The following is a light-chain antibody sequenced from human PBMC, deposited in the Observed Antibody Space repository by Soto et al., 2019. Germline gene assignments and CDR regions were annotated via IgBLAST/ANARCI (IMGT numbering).Light chain of an antibody. CDR2: AAS. CDR1: QSITTN. CDR3: QQTYSAPYS. Sequence: DIQMTQSPSSLSASVGDRVTITCRASQSITTNLNWYQQKPGKAPKLLIYAASSLENGVPSSVSGSGSGTEFTLTMSSLQPEDFATYYCQQTYSAPYSFGQGTKLEIK. V-gene: IGKV1-39*01. J-gene: IGKJ2*01.